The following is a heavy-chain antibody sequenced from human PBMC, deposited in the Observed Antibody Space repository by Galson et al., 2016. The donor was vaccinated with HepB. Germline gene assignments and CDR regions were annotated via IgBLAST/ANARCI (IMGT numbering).Heavy chain of an antibody. Sequence: LRLSCAASGFTFIIYYMHWARRAPGRGLEFVSAISSDGGTTYYADSVRGRFTISRDNSKKTLYLQMSSLRPEDTAVYYCVKDRSIRVADYFDSWGQGTLVTVSS. CDR2: ISSDGGTT. J-gene: IGHJ4*02. V-gene: IGHV3-64D*06. CDR1: GFTFIIYY. CDR3: VKDRSIRVADYFDS. D-gene: IGHD6-19*01.